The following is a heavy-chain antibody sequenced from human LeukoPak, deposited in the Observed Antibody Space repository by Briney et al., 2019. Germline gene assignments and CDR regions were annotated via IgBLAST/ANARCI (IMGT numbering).Heavy chain of an antibody. CDR2: IRYDGSNK. Sequence: PGGSLRLSCAASGFTFSSYGMHWARQAPGKGLEWVAFIRYDGSNKYYAGSVKGRFTISRDNSKNTLYLQMNSLRAEDTAVYYCAKRVAGIPLDYWGQGTLVTVSS. D-gene: IGHD6-19*01. CDR1: GFTFSSYG. CDR3: AKRVAGIPLDY. J-gene: IGHJ4*02. V-gene: IGHV3-30*02.